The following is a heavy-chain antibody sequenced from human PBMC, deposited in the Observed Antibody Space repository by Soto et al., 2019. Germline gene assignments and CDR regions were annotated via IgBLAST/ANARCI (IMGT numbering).Heavy chain of an antibody. Sequence: LSLTCTVSGGSISSSSYYWGWIRQPPGKGLEWIGSIYYSGSTYYNPSLKSRVTISVDTSKNQFSLKLSSVTAADTAVYYCARLNYDSSGYYFGVYYYYYGMDVWGQGTTVTVSS. V-gene: IGHV4-39*01. J-gene: IGHJ6*02. CDR2: IYYSGST. D-gene: IGHD3-22*01. CDR3: ARLNYDSSGYYFGVYYYYYGMDV. CDR1: GGSISSSSYY.